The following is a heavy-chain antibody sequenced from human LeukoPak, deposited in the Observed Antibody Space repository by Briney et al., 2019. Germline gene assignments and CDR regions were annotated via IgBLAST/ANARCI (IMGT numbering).Heavy chain of an antibody. J-gene: IGHJ4*02. V-gene: IGHV4-59*01. Sequence: GSLRLSCAASGFTFSDYYWSWIRQPPGKGLEWIGYIYYSGNTNYNPSLKSRGTISVDTSKNQFSLDLYSVTAADTAVYYCARLPMVRGVTEYYFDYWGQGTLVTVSS. D-gene: IGHD3-10*01. CDR1: GFTFSDYY. CDR3: ARLPMVRGVTEYYFDY. CDR2: IYYSGNT.